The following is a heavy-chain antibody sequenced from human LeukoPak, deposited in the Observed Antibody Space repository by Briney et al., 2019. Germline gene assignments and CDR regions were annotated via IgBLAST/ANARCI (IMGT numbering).Heavy chain of an antibody. CDR1: GFSLKTYN. D-gene: IGHD3-22*01. CDR2: MTSSRYI. V-gene: IGHV3-21*04. J-gene: IGHJ3*01. Sequence: GGSLRLSCAASGFSLKTYNMNWVRQAPGKGLEWVSSMTSSRYIYYADSVKGRFTISRDDANNLVFLQMHSLRAEDTVIYYCTRDQFFDYDNDDAFDVWGQGTKVIVSS. CDR3: TRDQFFDYDNDDAFDV.